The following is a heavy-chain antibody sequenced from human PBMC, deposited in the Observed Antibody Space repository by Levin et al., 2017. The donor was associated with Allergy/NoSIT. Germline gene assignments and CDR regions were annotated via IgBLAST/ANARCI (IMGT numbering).Heavy chain of an antibody. CDR3: ARDNSIPTRPQYWFDP. J-gene: IGHJ5*02. D-gene: IGHD6-6*01. CDR2: INTGNGNT. CDR1: GYTFTSYA. V-gene: IGHV1-3*04. Sequence: GESLKISCKASGYTFTSYAMHWVRQAPGQRLEWMGWINTGNGNTKYSQKFQGTVTITRDTSASTADMELNSLTSEDTAVYYCARDNSIPTRPQYWFDPWGQGTLVTVSS.